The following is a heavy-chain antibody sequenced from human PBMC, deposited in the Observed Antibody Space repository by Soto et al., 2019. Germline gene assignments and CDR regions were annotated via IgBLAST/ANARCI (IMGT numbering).Heavy chain of an antibody. Sequence: GGSLRLSCAASGFTFSSYAMSWVRQAPGKGLEWVSAISGSGGSTYYADSVKGRFTISRDNSKNTLYLQMNSLRAEDTAVYYCAKTLAYCGGDCYSSYYYGMDVWGQGTTVTVSS. D-gene: IGHD2-21*02. J-gene: IGHJ6*02. CDR3: AKTLAYCGGDCYSSYYYGMDV. CDR2: ISGSGGST. V-gene: IGHV3-23*01. CDR1: GFTFSSYA.